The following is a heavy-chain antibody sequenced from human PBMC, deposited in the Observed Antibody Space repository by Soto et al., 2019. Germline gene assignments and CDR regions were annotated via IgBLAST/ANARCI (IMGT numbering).Heavy chain of an antibody. J-gene: IGHJ5*02. V-gene: IGHV3-30*18. CDR1: GFTFSSYG. Sequence: QVQLVESGGGVVQPGRSLRLSCAASGFTFSSYGMHWVRQAPGKGLEWVAVISYDGSNKYYADSVKGRFTISRDNSKNTLYLQMNRLRAEDMAVYYCAKGLAYYYDSSGYYLVPWGQGTLVTVSS. CDR2: ISYDGSNK. D-gene: IGHD3-22*01. CDR3: AKGLAYYYDSSGYYLVP.